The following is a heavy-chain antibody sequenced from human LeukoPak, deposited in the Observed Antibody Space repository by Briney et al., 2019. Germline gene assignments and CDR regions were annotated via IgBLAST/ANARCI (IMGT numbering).Heavy chain of an antibody. CDR1: GFTFSSYA. CDR3: ARALAYCTNGVCYTGGIDY. D-gene: IGHD2-8*01. Sequence: PGGSLRLSCAASGFTFSSYAMSWVRQAPGKGLEWVSAISDSGSYTYDADSVKGRFAISRDNSKSTLFLQMNSLRAEDTAVYYCARALAYCTNGVCYTGGIDYWGQGTLVTVSS. V-gene: IGHV3-23*01. CDR2: ISDSGSYT. J-gene: IGHJ4*02.